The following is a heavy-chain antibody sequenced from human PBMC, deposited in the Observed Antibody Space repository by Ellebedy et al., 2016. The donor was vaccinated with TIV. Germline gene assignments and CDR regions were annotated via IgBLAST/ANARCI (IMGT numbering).Heavy chain of an antibody. CDR1: GGSISSYY. D-gene: IGHD6-19*01. CDR2: IYYSGST. CDR3: ARTYSSGWYDWFDP. J-gene: IGHJ5*02. V-gene: IGHV4-59*01. Sequence: SETLSLTXTVSGGSISSYYWSWIRQPPGKGLEWIGYIYYSGSTNYNPSLKSRVTIPVDTSKNQFSLKLSSVTAADTAVYYCARTYSSGWYDWFDPWGQGTLVTVSS.